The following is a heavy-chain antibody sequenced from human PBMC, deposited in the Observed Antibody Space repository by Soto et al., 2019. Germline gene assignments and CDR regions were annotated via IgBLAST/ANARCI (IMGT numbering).Heavy chain of an antibody. J-gene: IGHJ4*02. Sequence: SETLSLTCAVSGGSISSGGYSWSWIRQPPGKGLEWIGYIYHSGSTYYNPSLKSRVTISVDRSKNQFSLKLSSVTAADTAVYYCARDDDRYWSRGTLVTVS. CDR2: IYHSGST. CDR3: ARDDDRY. V-gene: IGHV4-30-2*01. CDR1: GGSISSGGYS.